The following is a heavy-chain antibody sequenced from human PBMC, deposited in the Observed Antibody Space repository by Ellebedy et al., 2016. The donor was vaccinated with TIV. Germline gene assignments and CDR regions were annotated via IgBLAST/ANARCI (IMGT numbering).Heavy chain of an antibody. CDR2: ITGSGDST. CDR1: GLTFSSYV. J-gene: IGHJ4*02. D-gene: IGHD3-9*01. CDR3: AKGGYYNLDY. Sequence: GGSLRLXXAASGLTFSSYVMNWVRQAPGKGLEWVSAITGSGDSTYYADSVKGRFTISRGNSKNTLYLQMNGLRAEDTAVFYCAKGGYYNLDYWGPGILVTVSS. V-gene: IGHV3-23*01.